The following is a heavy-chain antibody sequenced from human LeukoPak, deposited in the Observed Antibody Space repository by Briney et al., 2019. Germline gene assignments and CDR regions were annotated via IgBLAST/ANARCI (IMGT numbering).Heavy chain of an antibody. CDR3: SSSGSYNDY. Sequence: GGSLRLSCAASGFTFSSYSMNWVRQAPGKGLEWVSYISSSSSAIYYADSVKGRFTISRDNAKNSLYLQMNSLRAEDTAVYYCSSSGSYNDYWGQGTLVTVSS. D-gene: IGHD1-26*01. J-gene: IGHJ4*02. CDR2: ISSSSSAI. V-gene: IGHV3-48*01. CDR1: GFTFSSYS.